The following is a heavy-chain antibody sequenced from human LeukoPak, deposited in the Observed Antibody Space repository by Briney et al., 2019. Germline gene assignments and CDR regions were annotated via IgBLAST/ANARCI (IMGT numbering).Heavy chain of an antibody. D-gene: IGHD6-19*01. J-gene: IGHJ1*01. V-gene: IGHV1-18*01. Sequence: ASVTVSFTASGYTFTIYGISWVRQAPGQGLEWVGWISAYNGNTNYAQKLQGRVTMTTDTSTSTAYMELRSLRSDDTAVYYCARGGMEQWLPQGAEYFQHWGQGTLVTVSS. CDR1: GYTFTIYG. CDR3: ARGGMEQWLPQGAEYFQH. CDR2: ISAYNGNT.